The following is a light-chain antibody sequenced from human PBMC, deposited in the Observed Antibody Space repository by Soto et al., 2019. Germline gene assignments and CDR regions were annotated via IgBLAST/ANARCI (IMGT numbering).Light chain of an antibody. CDR3: SSYTSYTSYV. Sequence: QSVLTRAASGSGSPGQSIAISCTGTSSDVGGYKYVSWYQQYPGKAPKLMIYDVSNRPSGVPDRFSGSKSGNTASLTISGLQSEDEADYYCSSYTSYTSYVFGTGTKVTVL. V-gene: IGLV2-14*01. CDR1: SSDVGGYKY. J-gene: IGLJ1*01. CDR2: DVS.